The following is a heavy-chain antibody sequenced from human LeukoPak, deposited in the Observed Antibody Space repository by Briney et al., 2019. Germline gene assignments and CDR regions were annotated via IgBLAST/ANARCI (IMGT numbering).Heavy chain of an antibody. CDR2: IHTSGST. J-gene: IGHJ5*02. D-gene: IGHD2-21*02. CDR1: GDSISSYY. CDR3: ARALCGGDCYGESWFDP. Sequence: SETLSLTRTVSGDSISSYYWSWIRQPPGKGLEWIGYIHTSGSTNYNPSLKSRVTISVDTSKNQFSLKLSSVTAADTAVYYCARALCGGDCYGESWFDPWGQGTLVTVSS. V-gene: IGHV4-4*09.